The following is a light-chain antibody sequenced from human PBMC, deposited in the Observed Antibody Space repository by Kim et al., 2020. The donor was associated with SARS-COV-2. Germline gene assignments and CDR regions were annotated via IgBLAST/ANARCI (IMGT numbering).Light chain of an antibody. CDR3: QSADSSGSYVV. Sequence: SYELTQPPSVSVSPGQTARITCSGDALPKQYAYWYQQKPGQAPVVVIYKDSERLSGIPERFSGSSSGTTVTLTISGVQAEDEADYYCQSADSSGSYVVF. CDR1: ALPKQY. CDR2: KDS. V-gene: IGLV3-25*03. J-gene: IGLJ2*01.